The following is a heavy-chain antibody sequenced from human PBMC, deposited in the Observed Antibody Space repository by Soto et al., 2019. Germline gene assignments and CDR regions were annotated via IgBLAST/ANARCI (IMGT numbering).Heavy chain of an antibody. CDR1: GFTFSSYA. CDR2: ISYDGSNK. D-gene: IGHD4-17*01. CDR3: ARDQSPDGLRTATRRNQPFFDY. Sequence: GGSLRLSCAASGFTFSSYAMHWVRQAPGKGLEWVAVISYDGSNKYYADSVKGRFTISRDNSKNTLYLQMNSLRAEDTAVYYCARDQSPDGLRTATRRNQPFFDYWGQGTLVTVSS. V-gene: IGHV3-30-3*01. J-gene: IGHJ4*02.